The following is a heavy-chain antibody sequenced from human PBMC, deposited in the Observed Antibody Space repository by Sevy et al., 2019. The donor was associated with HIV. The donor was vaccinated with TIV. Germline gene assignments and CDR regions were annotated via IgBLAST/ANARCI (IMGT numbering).Heavy chain of an antibody. CDR3: ARDGMAARPNYYYYYGMDV. V-gene: IGHV3-48*02. D-gene: IGHD6-6*01. CDR2: ISSSSSTI. CDR1: GFSFSSYG. Sequence: GGSLRLSCAASGFSFSSYGMYWVRQAPGKGLEWVSYISSSSSTIYYADSVKGRFTISRDNAKNSLYLQMNSLRDEDTAVYYCARDGMAARPNYYYYYGMDVWGQGTTVTVSS. J-gene: IGHJ6*02.